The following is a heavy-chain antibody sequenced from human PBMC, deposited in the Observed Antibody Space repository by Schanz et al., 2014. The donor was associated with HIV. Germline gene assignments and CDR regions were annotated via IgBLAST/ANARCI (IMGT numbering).Heavy chain of an antibody. D-gene: IGHD4-17*01. J-gene: IGHJ4*02. CDR3: ATAAVTDYSDN. CDR1: GFTFSSSG. V-gene: IGHV3-33*01. Sequence: QVQLVESGGGVVQPGRSLRLSCAASGFTFSSSGMHWVRQAPGKGLEWVAAMWYDESHKGYADSVKGRFTISRDNSKNTLYLQMNSLRGEDTAVYYCATAAVTDYSDNWGQGTLVTVSS. CDR2: MWYDESHK.